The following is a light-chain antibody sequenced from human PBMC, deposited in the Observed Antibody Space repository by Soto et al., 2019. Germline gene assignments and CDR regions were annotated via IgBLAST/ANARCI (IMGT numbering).Light chain of an antibody. Sequence: EVVLTQSPGTLSLSPGERATLSCRASETVTSDYLAWYQQKPGQAPRLLFYGASRRAAGIPDRFSGSGSGTDFTLIISRLEPEDXVVYXCHQYGSSPWTFGQGTKVEIK. CDR2: GAS. V-gene: IGKV3-20*01. CDR1: ETVTSDY. CDR3: HQYGSSPWT. J-gene: IGKJ1*01.